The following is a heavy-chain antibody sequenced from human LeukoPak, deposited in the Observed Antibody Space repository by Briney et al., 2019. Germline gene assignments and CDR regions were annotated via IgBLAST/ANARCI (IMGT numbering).Heavy chain of an antibody. V-gene: IGHV4-31*03. D-gene: IGHD6-19*01. CDR2: IYYSGNT. J-gene: IGHJ4*02. Sequence: SQTLSLTCTVSGDSISSGGYYWSWIRQHPGKGLEWIGYIYYSGNTYYNPSLKSRVTISVDTSKNQFSLNLKSVTAADTAVYYCARHRQTAGDDYWGQGTLVTVSS. CDR1: GDSISSGGYY. CDR3: ARHRQTAGDDY.